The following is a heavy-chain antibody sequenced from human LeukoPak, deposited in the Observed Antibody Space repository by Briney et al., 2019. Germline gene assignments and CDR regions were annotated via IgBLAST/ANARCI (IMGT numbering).Heavy chain of an antibody. J-gene: IGHJ6*03. CDR3: ARHIGGGIEDMDV. V-gene: IGHV4-59*08. CDR2: IYVTGN. CDR1: GGSIGTYY. Sequence: SETLSLTCTVSGGSIGTYYWSWVRQSPGKGLEWIGYIYVTGNRYNPYLQSRVTISVDTSRNQFFLKMSSVTAADTAVYHCARHIGGGIEDMDVWGKGTKVTVSS. D-gene: IGHD3-16*02.